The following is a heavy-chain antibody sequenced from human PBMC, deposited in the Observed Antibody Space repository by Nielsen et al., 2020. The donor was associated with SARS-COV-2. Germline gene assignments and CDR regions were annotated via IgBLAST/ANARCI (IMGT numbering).Heavy chain of an antibody. Sequence: GESLKISCAASAFTFSSYSMNWVRQAPGKGLEWVSSISISSSSFYYTDSVRGRFTISRDNAKSSLYLQLTSLRAEDTAVYYCARARDGYNYWGFTVVPWYFDLWGRGTLVTVSS. D-gene: IGHD5-24*01. V-gene: IGHV3-21*04. CDR2: ISISSSSF. CDR1: AFTFSSYS. J-gene: IGHJ2*01. CDR3: ARARDGYNYWGFTVVPWYFDL.